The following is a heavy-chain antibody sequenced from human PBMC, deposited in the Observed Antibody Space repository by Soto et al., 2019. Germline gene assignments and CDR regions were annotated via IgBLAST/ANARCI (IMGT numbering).Heavy chain of an antibody. CDR1: GYTFTIYA. J-gene: IGHJ4*02. Sequence: VSVKVSCKASGYTFTIYAMHWVRQAPGQRLEWMGWINAGNGNTKYSQKFQGRVTITRDTSASTAYMELSSLRSEDTAVYYCARDLGGWPDYWGQGTLVTSPQ. CDR2: INAGNGNT. V-gene: IGHV1-3*01. D-gene: IGHD2-15*01. CDR3: ARDLGGWPDY.